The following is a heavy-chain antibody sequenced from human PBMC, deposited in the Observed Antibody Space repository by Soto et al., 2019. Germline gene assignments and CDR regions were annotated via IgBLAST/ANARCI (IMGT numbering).Heavy chain of an antibody. D-gene: IGHD2-2*01. Sequence: GGSLRLSCAASGFTFSNAWMSWVRQAPGKGLEWVGRIKSKTDGGTTDYAAPVKGRFTISRDDSKNTLYLQMNSLKTEDTAVYYCTTELGYCSSTSCYGRDYWGQGTLVTVSS. CDR2: IKSKTDGGTT. V-gene: IGHV3-15*01. CDR3: TTELGYCSSTSCYGRDY. J-gene: IGHJ4*02. CDR1: GFTFSNAW.